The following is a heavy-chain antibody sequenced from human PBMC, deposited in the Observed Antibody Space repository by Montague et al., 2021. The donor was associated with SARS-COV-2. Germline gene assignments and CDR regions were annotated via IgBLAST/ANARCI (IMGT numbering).Heavy chain of an antibody. D-gene: IGHD3-10*01. V-gene: IGHV4-59*01. CDR3: ARAVSVRRAVNWFDP. CDR1: SGSISNYY. CDR2: ISHTEST. Sequence: SETLSLTCTVSSGSISNYYWSWIRQPPGKGLEWIGFISHTESTNYNPSLESRVSISIDTSKSQFSLKLTSVTAADTAVYYCARAVSVRRAVNWFDPWGQGTLVTVSS. J-gene: IGHJ5*02.